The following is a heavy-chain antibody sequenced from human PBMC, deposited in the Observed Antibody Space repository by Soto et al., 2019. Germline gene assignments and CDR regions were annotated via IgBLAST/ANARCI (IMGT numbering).Heavy chain of an antibody. Sequence: GGSLRLSPAASGFTFSSFEMNWVRQAPGKGLEWVSYISSGGNTIYYADSVKGRFTISRDNAQNSLYLQMNSLRAEDTAVYYCARLHFDYYYGMDVWGQGTTVTVSS. CDR2: ISSGGNTI. D-gene: IGHD3-3*02. V-gene: IGHV3-48*03. CDR1: GFTFSSFE. J-gene: IGHJ6*02. CDR3: ARLHFDYYYGMDV.